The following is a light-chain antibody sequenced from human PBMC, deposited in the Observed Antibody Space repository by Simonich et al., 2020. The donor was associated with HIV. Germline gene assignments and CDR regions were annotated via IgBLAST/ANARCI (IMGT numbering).Light chain of an antibody. CDR2: AAS. CDR1: QSINRY. V-gene: IGKV1-5*01. J-gene: IGKJ5*01. CDR3: QQYNNWPPIT. Sequence: DIQMTQSPSTLSASVGDRVTVTCRASQSINRYLAWYQQKPGKAPKPLIYAASSLLSGVPSRFSGSGSGTDFTLNISSLQSEDFAVYYCQQYNNWPPITFGQGTRLEIK.